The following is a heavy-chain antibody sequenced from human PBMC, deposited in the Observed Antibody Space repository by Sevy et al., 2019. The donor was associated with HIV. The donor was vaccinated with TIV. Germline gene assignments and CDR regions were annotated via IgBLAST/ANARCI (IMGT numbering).Heavy chain of an antibody. J-gene: IGHJ5*02. Sequence: SETLSLTCTVSGDSISSSFWSWIRQSPGKGLEWIGYISHSGSTNYSPSLKSRVTISVDTSKNQFSLKVNSVTAADTAVYYCTRDFYDNRPRGFDPWGQGILVTVSS. CDR3: TRDFYDNRPRGFDP. V-gene: IGHV4-59*01. D-gene: IGHD3-22*01. CDR2: ISHSGST. CDR1: GDSISSSF.